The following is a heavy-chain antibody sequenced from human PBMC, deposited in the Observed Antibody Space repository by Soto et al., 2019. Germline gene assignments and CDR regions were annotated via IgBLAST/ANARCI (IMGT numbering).Heavy chain of an antibody. CDR3: ANHRGFLVTQYFFDY. D-gene: IGHD2-21*02. Sequence: EVQLLDSGGGLAQPGGSLRLSCAASGFTFRNNAMSWVRQAPGKGLEWVSSISNSGGSTYYADSVQGRFTISRDNSKNTLYLQMNSLRAEDTAIYYCANHRGFLVTQYFFDYWGQGTLVTVSS. V-gene: IGHV3-23*01. CDR2: ISNSGGST. J-gene: IGHJ4*02. CDR1: GFTFRNNA.